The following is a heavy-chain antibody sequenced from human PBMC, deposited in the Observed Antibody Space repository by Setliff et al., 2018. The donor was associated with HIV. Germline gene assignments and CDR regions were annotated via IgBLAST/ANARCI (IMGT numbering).Heavy chain of an antibody. Sequence: GASVKVSCKASGYTFTSYAMHWVRQAPGQRLEWMGWIHAGNGYTKYSQKFQGRVTITADESTSTAYMELSSLRSEDTAVYYCARGATITYYFDYWGQGTLVTVSS. CDR3: ARGATITYYFDY. D-gene: IGHD5-12*01. V-gene: IGHV1-3*01. CDR2: IHAGNGYT. CDR1: GYTFTSYA. J-gene: IGHJ4*02.